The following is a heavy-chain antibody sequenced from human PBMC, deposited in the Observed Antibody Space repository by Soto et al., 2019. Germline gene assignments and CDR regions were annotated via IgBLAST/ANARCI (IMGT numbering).Heavy chain of an antibody. D-gene: IGHD2-2*01. CDR1: GYTFSNYG. CDR2: ISLYSDGT. J-gene: IGHJ5*02. CDR3: ARVVPGAEAWFGP. V-gene: IGHV1-18*01. Sequence: VQLVQSGGEVKRPGAPVKVSCKTSGYTFSNYGITWVRQAPGQPLEWLGWISLYSDGTNYAQKFQGRVSMTTDTSTSTADMELRSLRSDDTSVYYCARVVPGAEAWFGPWGQGTLVTVSS.